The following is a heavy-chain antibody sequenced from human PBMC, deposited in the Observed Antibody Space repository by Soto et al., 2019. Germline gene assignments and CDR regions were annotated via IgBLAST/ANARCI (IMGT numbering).Heavy chain of an antibody. D-gene: IGHD3-22*01. Sequence: QAQLVQSGAEVKKPGASVKVSCKASGYTFTSYGINWVRQAPGQGLEWLGWISAYDGNTKYAQSVQGRVSMTTDTSTKTAYMELRSLRSDDTAMYYCARGGYYDSSGSRNYYDYGMNVCGQGTAVSVSS. V-gene: IGHV1-18*04. CDR2: ISAYDGNT. CDR1: GYTFTSYG. J-gene: IGHJ6*02. CDR3: ARGGYYDSSGSRNYYDYGMNV.